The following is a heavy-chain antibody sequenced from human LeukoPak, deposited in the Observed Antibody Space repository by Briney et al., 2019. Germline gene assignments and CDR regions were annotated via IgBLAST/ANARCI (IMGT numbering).Heavy chain of an antibody. V-gene: IGHV3-9*01. CDR3: AKSSSYSGYKGDFDY. J-gene: IGHJ4*02. CDR2: INWNSGSI. Sequence: GGSLRLSCAASGFTVSSNSMSWVRQAPGKGLEWVSGINWNSGSIGYADSVKGRFTISRDNAKNSLYLQMNSLRAEDTALYYCAKSSSYSGYKGDFDYWGQGTLVTVSS. CDR1: GFTVSSNS. D-gene: IGHD5-12*01.